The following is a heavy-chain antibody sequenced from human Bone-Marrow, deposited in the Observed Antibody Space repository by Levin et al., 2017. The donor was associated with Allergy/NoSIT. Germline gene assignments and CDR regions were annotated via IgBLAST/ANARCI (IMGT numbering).Heavy chain of an antibody. D-gene: IGHD6-13*01. J-gene: IGHJ4*02. V-gene: IGHV3-53*01. CDR2: IYSGGNT. CDR3: AALMPGIGHS. CDR1: GLTVSNNY. Sequence: GGSLRLSCAASGLTVSNNYMKWVRQAPGKGLEWVSLIYSGGNTFYADSVKGRFIISRDNSKNTLNLQMNSLRVEDTAVYYCAALMPGIGHSWGQGTLVTVSS.